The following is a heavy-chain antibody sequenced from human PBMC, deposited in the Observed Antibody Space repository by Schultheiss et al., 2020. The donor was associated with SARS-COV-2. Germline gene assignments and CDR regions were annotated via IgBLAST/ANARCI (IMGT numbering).Heavy chain of an antibody. V-gene: IGHV3-33*06. D-gene: IGHD2-21*02. Sequence: GESLKISCAASGFTFSSYGMHWVRQAPGKGLEWVAVIWYDGSNKYYADSVKGRFTISRDNSINTLYLQMNSLRAEDTAVYYCAKFSVVMTAISPGYYYHGIDVWGQGTTVTVSS. CDR2: IWYDGSNK. CDR1: GFTFSSYG. J-gene: IGHJ6*02. CDR3: AKFSVVMTAISPGYYYHGIDV.